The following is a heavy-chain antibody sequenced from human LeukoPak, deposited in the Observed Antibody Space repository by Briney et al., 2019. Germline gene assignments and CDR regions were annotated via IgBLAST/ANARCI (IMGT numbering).Heavy chain of an antibody. CDR1: GFTFSSYV. D-gene: IGHD6-13*01. CDR2: ISSNGEST. Sequence: GGSLGLSCSASGFTFSSYVMHWVRQAPGKGLEYVSAISSNGESTYYADSVKGRFTISRDNSKNTLYLQMSSLTTEDTAVYYCAPYSSGWFSGIEYWGQGTLVTVSS. J-gene: IGHJ4*02. V-gene: IGHV3-64D*06. CDR3: APYSSGWFSGIEY.